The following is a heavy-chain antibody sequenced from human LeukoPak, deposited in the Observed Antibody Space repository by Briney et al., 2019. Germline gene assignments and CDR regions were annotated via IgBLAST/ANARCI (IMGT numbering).Heavy chain of an antibody. D-gene: IGHD7-27*01. CDR2: ISYDGSNK. CDR3: ARDKAKLGIQANAFDI. CDR1: GLTFSSYA. V-gene: IGHV3-30-3*01. J-gene: IGHJ3*02. Sequence: GGALRLSCAASGLTFSSYAMHCVRQAPGKGLEWVAVISYDGSNKYYADSVKGRFTISRDNSKNTLYLQMNSLRAEDTAVYYCARDKAKLGIQANAFDIWGQGTMVTVSS.